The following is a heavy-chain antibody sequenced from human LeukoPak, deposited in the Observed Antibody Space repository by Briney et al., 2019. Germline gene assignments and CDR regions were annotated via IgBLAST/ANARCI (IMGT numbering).Heavy chain of an antibody. CDR1: GFTFSSYG. J-gene: IGHJ4*02. D-gene: IGHD3-9*01. V-gene: IGHV3-30*02. Sequence: PGGSLRLSCAASGFTFSSYGMHWVRQAPGKGLEWVAFIRYDGSNKYYADSVKGRFTISRDNSKNTLYLQMNSLRAEDTAVYYCAKEIYFDWSLIDYWGQGTLVTVSS. CDR3: AKEIYFDWSLIDY. CDR2: IRYDGSNK.